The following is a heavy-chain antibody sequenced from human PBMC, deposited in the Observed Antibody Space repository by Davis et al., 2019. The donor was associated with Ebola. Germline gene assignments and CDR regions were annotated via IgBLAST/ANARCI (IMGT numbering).Heavy chain of an antibody. CDR3: ARDSNNYAAWFDP. V-gene: IGHV4-59*02. D-gene: IGHD3-16*01. Sequence: SETLSLTCTVSGGSVSGCYWSWIRQSPGKGLEWIGYMYYSGGTKYNPSLKSRVSMSLDRSKNQFSLTLRSVSAADTAVYYCARDSNNYAAWFDPWGQGTLVTVSS. CDR2: MYYSGGT. CDR1: GGSVSGCY. J-gene: IGHJ5*02.